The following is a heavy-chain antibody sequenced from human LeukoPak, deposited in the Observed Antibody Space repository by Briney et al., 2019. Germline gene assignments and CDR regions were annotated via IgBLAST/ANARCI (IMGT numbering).Heavy chain of an antibody. CDR3: ARTPYYYDSSGYPPYDAFDI. V-gene: IGHV1-18*01. Sequence: ASVKVSCKASGYTFTSYGISWVRQAPGQGLEWMGWISAYSGNTNYAQKLQGRVTMTTDTSTSTAYMELRSLRSEDTAVYYCARTPYYYDSSGYPPYDAFDIWGQGTMVTVSS. J-gene: IGHJ3*02. D-gene: IGHD3-22*01. CDR2: ISAYSGNT. CDR1: GYTFTSYG.